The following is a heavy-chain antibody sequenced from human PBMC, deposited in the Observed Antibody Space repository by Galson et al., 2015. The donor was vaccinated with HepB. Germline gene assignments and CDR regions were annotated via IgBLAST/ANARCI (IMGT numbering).Heavy chain of an antibody. D-gene: IGHD3-16*02. CDR1: DFTVSNNY. J-gene: IGHJ4*02. CDR2: ISGSGGST. V-gene: IGHV3-23*01. CDR3: AKSDGFGGIIDFDY. Sequence: SLRLSCAVSDFTVSNNYMSWVRQAPGKGLEWVSVISGSGGSTYYADSVKGRFTISRDNSKNTVSLQMNSLRAEDTAVYYCAKSDGFGGIIDFDYWGQGTLVTVSS.